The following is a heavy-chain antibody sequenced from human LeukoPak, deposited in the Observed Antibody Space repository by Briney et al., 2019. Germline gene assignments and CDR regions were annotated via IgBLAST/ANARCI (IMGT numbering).Heavy chain of an antibody. J-gene: IGHJ5*02. Sequence: PSETLSLTCTVSGGSISSYYWSWIRQPAGKGLEWIGRIYTSGSTNYNPSLKRRVTMSVDTSKNQFSLKLSSVTAADTAVYYCARIYYGSGSYYNGWFDPWGQGTLVTVSS. V-gene: IGHV4-4*07. D-gene: IGHD3-10*01. CDR2: IYTSGST. CDR1: GGSISSYY. CDR3: ARIYYGSGSYYNGWFDP.